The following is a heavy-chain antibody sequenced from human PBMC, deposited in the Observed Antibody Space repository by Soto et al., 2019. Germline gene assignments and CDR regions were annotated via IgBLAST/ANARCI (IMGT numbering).Heavy chain of an antibody. CDR3: ARSHSTTPVAVAGPDYYFGL. V-gene: IGHV1-69*01. D-gene: IGHD6-19*01. J-gene: IGHJ4*02. CDR1: GGSFSSYT. CDR2: IIPDFGTT. Sequence: QVQLVQSGAEVKRPGSSLEVSCKASGGSFSSYTVSWLRQIPGQGLEWMGGIIPDFGTTNYAQTFQGRVSITAGEAPNTVCMELTTLTAEDTAVYYCARSHSTTPVAVAGPDYYFGLWGRGTLVTVSS.